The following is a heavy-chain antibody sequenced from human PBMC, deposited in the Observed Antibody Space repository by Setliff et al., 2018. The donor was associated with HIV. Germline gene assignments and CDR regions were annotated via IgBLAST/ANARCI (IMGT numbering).Heavy chain of an antibody. CDR1: EFTLSGYS. V-gene: IGHV3-15*01. CDR3: ATAPGYYDSSPFDW. CDR2: IKSKTDGGTT. D-gene: IGHD3-22*01. Sequence: PGGSLRLSCAASEFTLSGYSMSWVRQAPGKGLEWVGRIKSKTDGGTTDYAAPVKGRFAISRDDSKNTLFLQMNSLITEDTAVYYCATAPGYYDSSPFDWWGPGTLVTVSS. J-gene: IGHJ4*02.